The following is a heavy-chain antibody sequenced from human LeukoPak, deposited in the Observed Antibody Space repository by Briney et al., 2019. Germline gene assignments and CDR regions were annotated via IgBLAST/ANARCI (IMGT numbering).Heavy chain of an antibody. CDR2: INTDGSST. V-gene: IGHV3-74*01. CDR1: GFTFSSYW. Sequence: GSLRLSCAASGFTFSSYWMHWVRQAPGKGLVWVSRINTDGSSTSYADSVKGRFTISRDNAKNTLYLQMNSLRAEDTAVYYCARGGEVRGVIILDYWGQGTLVTVSS. J-gene: IGHJ4*02. D-gene: IGHD3-10*01. CDR3: ARGGEVRGVIILDY.